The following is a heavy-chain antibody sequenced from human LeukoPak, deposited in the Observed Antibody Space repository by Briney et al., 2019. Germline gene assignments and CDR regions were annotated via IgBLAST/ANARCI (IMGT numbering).Heavy chain of an antibody. V-gene: IGHV1-46*01. J-gene: IGHJ3*02. D-gene: IGHD1-7*01. CDR1: GYTFTSYG. Sequence: ASVKVSCKASGYTFTSYGISWVRQAPGQGLEWMGIINPSGGSTSYAQKFQGRVTMTRDTSTSTVYMELSSLRSEDTAVYYCAREGLELFAFDIWGQGTMVTVSS. CDR3: AREGLELFAFDI. CDR2: INPSGGST.